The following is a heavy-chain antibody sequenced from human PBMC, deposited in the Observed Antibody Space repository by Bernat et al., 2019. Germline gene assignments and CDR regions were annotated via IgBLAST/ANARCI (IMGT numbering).Heavy chain of an antibody. CDR2: INHSGST. CDR3: ARDPYSSSLGACDS. V-gene: IGHV4-34*01. CDR1: GGTFNNYY. Sequence: QVQLQQWGAGLLKPSETLSLICAVYGGTFNNYYWSWIRQPPGKGLEWIGEINHSGSTIYNPSLKSRVAISVDTSKNQLSLKLRSVTAADTAVYYCARDPYSSSLGACDSWGQGTLVTVSS. J-gene: IGHJ4*02. D-gene: IGHD6-13*01.